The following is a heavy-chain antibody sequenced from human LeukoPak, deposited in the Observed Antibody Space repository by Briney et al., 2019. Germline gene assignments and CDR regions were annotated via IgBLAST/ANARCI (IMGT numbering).Heavy chain of an antibody. CDR2: ISGSGGST. CDR1: GFTFSSYA. CDR3: AKDHVWGSYRSEYYFDY. D-gene: IGHD3-16*02. J-gene: IGHJ4*02. V-gene: IGHV3-23*01. Sequence: GGSLRLSCAASGFTFSSYAMSWVRQAPGKGLEWVSAISGSGGSTYYADSVKGRFTISRDNSKNTLYLQMNSLRAEDTAVYYCAKDHVWGSYRSEYYFDYWGQGTLVTVPS.